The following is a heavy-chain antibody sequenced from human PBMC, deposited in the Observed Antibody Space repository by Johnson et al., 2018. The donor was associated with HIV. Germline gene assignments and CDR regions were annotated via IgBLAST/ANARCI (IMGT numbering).Heavy chain of an antibody. CDR1: VFTFSSYG. CDR3: AKVGTGYTSSSVGAFDI. J-gene: IGHJ3*02. V-gene: IGHV3-30*02. D-gene: IGHD6-19*01. Sequence: QVQLVESGGGVVQPGGSLRLSCAASVFTFSSYGMHWVRQAPGKGLEWVAFIRYDGSNTYYADSVQGRFTISRDNSKNTLYLKMNSLGVEDTAVYYCAKVGTGYTSSSVGAFDIWGQGTMVTVSS. CDR2: IRYDGSNT.